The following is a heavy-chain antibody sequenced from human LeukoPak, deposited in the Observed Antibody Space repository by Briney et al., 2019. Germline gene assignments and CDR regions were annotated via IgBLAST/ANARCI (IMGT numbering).Heavy chain of an antibody. CDR2: ITPSGGST. V-gene: IGHV3-23*01. Sequence: GGSLRLSCAASGFTFSSYAMNWVRLAPGKGLEWVSAITPSGGSTYYADSVKGRFTISRDNSKNTLYLQMNSLRAEDTAVYYCVKSGSYSYFDLWGRGTLVTVSS. J-gene: IGHJ2*01. CDR3: VKSGSYSYFDL. D-gene: IGHD1-26*01. CDR1: GFTFSSYA.